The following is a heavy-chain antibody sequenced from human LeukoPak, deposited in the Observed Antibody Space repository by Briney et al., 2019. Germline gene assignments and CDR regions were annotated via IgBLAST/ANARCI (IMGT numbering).Heavy chain of an antibody. D-gene: IGHD6-13*01. V-gene: IGHV4-4*07. CDR3: ARDCHSSSCAFWFDP. Sequence: PSETLSLTCTVSGGSISSYYWSWIRQPAGKGLEWIGRIYTSGSTNYNPSLKSRVTMSVETSKNQFSLKLSSVTAADTAVYYCARDCHSSSCAFWFDPWGQGTLVTVSS. CDR1: GGSISSYY. CDR2: IYTSGST. J-gene: IGHJ5*02.